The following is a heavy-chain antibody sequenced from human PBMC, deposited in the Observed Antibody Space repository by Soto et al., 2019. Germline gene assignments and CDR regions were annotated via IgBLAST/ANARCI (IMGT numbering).Heavy chain of an antibody. V-gene: IGHV1-69*13. CDR3: ARSDGFGVVIPFSYYYYGMDV. CDR2: IIPIFGTA. CDR1: GGTFSSYA. D-gene: IGHD3-3*01. J-gene: IGHJ6*02. Sequence: ASVKVSCKASGGTFSSYAISWVRQAPGQGLEWMGGIIPIFGTANYAQKFQGRVTITADESTSTAYMELSSLRSEDTAVYYCARSDGFGVVIPFSYYYYGMDVWGQGTTVTVSS.